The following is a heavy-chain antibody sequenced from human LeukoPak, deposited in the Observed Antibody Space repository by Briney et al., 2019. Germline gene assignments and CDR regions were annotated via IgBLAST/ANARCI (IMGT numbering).Heavy chain of an antibody. V-gene: IGHV3-30-3*01. CDR2: ISYDGSNK. CDR3: AKGNLFDP. CDR1: GFTFSSYA. Sequence: PRRSLRLSCAASGFTFSSYAMHWVRQAPGKGLEWVAVISYDGSNKYYADSVKGRFTISRDNSKNTLYLQMNSLRAEDTAVYYCAKGNLFDPWGQGTLVTVSS. J-gene: IGHJ5*02.